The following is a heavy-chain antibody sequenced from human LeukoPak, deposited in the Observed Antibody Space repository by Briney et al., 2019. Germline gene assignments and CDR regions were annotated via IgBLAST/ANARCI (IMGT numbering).Heavy chain of an antibody. CDR3: ARDAYSSSWYRGGELEY. J-gene: IGHJ4*02. D-gene: IGHD6-13*01. V-gene: IGHV1-2*04. CDR1: GYTFTGYY. CDR2: INPNSGGT. Sequence: WASVKVSCKASGYTFTGYYMHWVRQAPGQGLEWTGWINPNSGGTNYAQKFQGWVTMTRDTSISTAYMELSRLRSDDTAVYYCARDAYSSSWYRGGELEYWGQGTLVTVSS.